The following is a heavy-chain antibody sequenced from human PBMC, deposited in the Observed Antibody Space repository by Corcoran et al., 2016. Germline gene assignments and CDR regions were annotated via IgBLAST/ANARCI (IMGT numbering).Heavy chain of an antibody. D-gene: IGHD3-10*01. J-gene: IGHJ6*02. V-gene: IGHV4-34*01. CDR3: ARAHYGSGFGMDV. Sequence: QVQLQQWGAGLLKPSETLSLTCAVYGGSFSGYYWSWIRQAPGRGREWVGEINHSGSTNYNPSLKSRVTISVDTSKNQVSLKLSSVTAADTAVYYCARAHYGSGFGMDVWGQGTTVTVSS. CDR2: INHSGST. CDR1: GGSFSGYY.